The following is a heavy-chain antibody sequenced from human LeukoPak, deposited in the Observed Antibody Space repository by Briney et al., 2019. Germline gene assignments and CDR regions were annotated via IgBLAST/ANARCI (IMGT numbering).Heavy chain of an antibody. CDR3: ARGRGSSSSYYYYGMDV. V-gene: IGHV4-34*01. J-gene: IGHJ6*02. D-gene: IGHD6-13*01. CDR2: INHSGST. CDR1: GGSFSGYY. Sequence: PSETLSLTCAVYGGSFSGYYWSWIRQPPGKGLEWIGEINHSGSTNYNPSLKSRVTISVDTSKNQFSLKLSSVTAADTAVYYCARGRGSSSSYYYYGMDVWGQGTAVTVSS.